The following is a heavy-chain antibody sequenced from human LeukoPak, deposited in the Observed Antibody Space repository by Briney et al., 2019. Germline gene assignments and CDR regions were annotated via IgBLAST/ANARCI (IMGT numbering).Heavy chain of an antibody. J-gene: IGHJ4*02. CDR2: IKTDGSST. Sequence: PGGSLRLSCAASGFTFSDYYMSWIRQAPGKGLVWVSRIKTDGSSTTYADSVKGRFTVSRDNAKNSLYLQMNSLRAEDTALYYCARGFGYYGSGSYFDYWGQGTLVTVSS. D-gene: IGHD3-10*01. V-gene: IGHV3-74*03. CDR3: ARGFGYYGSGSYFDY. CDR1: GFTFSDYY.